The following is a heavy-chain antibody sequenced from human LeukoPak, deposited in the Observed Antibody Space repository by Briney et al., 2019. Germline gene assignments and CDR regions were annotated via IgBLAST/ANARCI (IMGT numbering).Heavy chain of an antibody. V-gene: IGHV4-59*01. J-gene: IGHJ4*02. D-gene: IGHD6-13*01. CDR3: AREVVAAAGTVDY. CDR2: IYYSGST. Sequence: SETLSLTCTVSGCSISSYFWSWLRQPPGKTLEWIGYIYYSGSTNYNPSLKSRVTISVDTSKNHFSLKLSSVTAADTAVYYCAREVVAAAGTVDYWGQGTLVTVSS. CDR1: GCSISSYF.